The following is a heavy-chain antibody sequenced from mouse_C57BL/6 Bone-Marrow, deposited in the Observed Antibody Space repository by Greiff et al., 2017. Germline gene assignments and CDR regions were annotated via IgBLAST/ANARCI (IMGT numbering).Heavy chain of an antibody. V-gene: IGHV5-12*01. CDR3: ARHGSSYSYYAMDY. CDR1: GFTFSDYY. D-gene: IGHD1-1*01. CDR2: ISNGGGST. J-gene: IGHJ4*01. Sequence: EVKLQESGGGLVQPGGSLKLSCAASGFTFSDYYMYWVRQTPEKRLEWVAYISNGGGSTYYPDTVKGRFTISRDNAKNTLYLQMSRLKSEYTAMYYCARHGSSYSYYAMDYWGQGTSVTVSS.